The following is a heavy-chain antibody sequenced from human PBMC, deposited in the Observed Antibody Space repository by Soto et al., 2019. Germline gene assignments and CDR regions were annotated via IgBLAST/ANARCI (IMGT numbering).Heavy chain of an antibody. D-gene: IGHD2-2*01. J-gene: IGHJ4*02. CDR3: AGTSCSSTTCPTTY. CDR2: INPHSGGT. CDR1: GYTFTGYY. Sequence: QVQLVQSGAEVKKPGASVKVSCKTSGYTFTGYYIYWVRQAPGQGLEWMGWINPHSGGTDSSQKFQGRVTMTRDTSISTADMELSRLRSDETAVYYCAGTSCSSTTCPTTYWGQGTLVTVSS. V-gene: IGHV1-2*02.